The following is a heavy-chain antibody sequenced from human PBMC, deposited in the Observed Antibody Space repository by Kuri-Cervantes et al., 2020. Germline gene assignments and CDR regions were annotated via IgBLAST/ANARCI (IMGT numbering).Heavy chain of an antibody. D-gene: IGHD3-22*01. CDR1: GYTFTGYY. CDR2: IIPIFGTA. J-gene: IGHJ4*02. V-gene: IGHV1-69*13. CDR3: ARDPYSSGWYSVHYYDSSGYFDY. Sequence: SVKVSCKASGYTFTGYYMHWVRQAPGQGLEWMGGIIPIFGTANYAQKFQGRVTITADESTSTAYMELSSLRSEDTAVYYCARDPYSSGWYSVHYYDSSGYFDYWGQGTLVTVSS.